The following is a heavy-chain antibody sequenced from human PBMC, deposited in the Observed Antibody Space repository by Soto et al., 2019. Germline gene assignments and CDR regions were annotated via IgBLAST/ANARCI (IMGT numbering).Heavy chain of an antibody. CDR2: ISARGGSS. CDR3: AKGSIEYSASVDN. D-gene: IGHD5-12*01. CDR1: GFSFSSYA. Sequence: DVQLLESGGGLVQPGGSLRLSCAASGFSFSSYAMVWVRQSPGKGLEWVAVISARGGSSDFADSVKGRFTVARDNSKNVLSLEMNRLRAEDTVIYFCAKGSIEYSASVDNWGQGTLVVVSS. V-gene: IGHV3-23*01. J-gene: IGHJ4*02.